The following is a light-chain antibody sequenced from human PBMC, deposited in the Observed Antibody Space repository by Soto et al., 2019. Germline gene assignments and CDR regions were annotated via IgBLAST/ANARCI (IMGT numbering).Light chain of an antibody. CDR1: QSVSSY. V-gene: IGKV3-11*01. CDR3: QQRSNWPPWT. Sequence: EIVLTQSPGTLSLSPGERATLSCRASQSVSSYLAWYQQKPGQAPRLLIYDASNRATGIPARFSGSGSGTDFTLTISSLEPEDFAVYYCQQRSNWPPWTFGQGTNVDIK. J-gene: IGKJ1*01. CDR2: DAS.